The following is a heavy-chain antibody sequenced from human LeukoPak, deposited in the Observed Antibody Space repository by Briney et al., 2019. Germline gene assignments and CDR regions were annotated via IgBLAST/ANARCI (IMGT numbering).Heavy chain of an antibody. D-gene: IGHD3-10*01. J-gene: IGHJ4*02. CDR2: ISSSSSTI. CDR3: ERVLWFGELKYYFDY. V-gene: IGHV3-48*04. Sequence: GGSLRLSCAASGFTFSSYAMHWVRQAPGKGLEWVSYISSSSSTIYYADSVKGRFTISRDNAKNSLYLQMNSLRAEDTAVYYCERVLWFGELKYYFDYWGQGTLVTVSS. CDR1: GFTFSSYA.